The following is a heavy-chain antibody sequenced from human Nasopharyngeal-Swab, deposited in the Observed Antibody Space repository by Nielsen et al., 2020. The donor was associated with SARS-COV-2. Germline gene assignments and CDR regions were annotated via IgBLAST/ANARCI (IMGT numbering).Heavy chain of an antibody. J-gene: IGHJ4*02. Sequence: WIRQPPGKGLEWVSSINNSSSYIYYADSVKGRFTISRDNAKNSLYLQMNSLRAEDTAVYYCARTGLGYWGQGTLVTVSS. D-gene: IGHD1-14*01. CDR3: ARTGLGY. V-gene: IGHV3-21*01. CDR2: INNSSSYI.